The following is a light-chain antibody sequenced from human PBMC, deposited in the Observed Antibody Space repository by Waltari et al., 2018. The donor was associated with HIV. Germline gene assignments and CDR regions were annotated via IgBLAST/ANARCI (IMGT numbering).Light chain of an antibody. CDR3: APLEDSLSVRM. V-gene: IGLV1-44*01. Sequence: QSVLTQPPSASGTPGQRVTLSCSGGSPNLGSNGVDWYQQFPGTAPQLLIYRNNQQPSGFPDCFPGYKSVTSASLAVSGLQAEDEATYYCAPLEDSLSVRMFGGGTRLTVL. J-gene: IGLJ3*02. CDR1: SPNLGSNG. CDR2: RNN.